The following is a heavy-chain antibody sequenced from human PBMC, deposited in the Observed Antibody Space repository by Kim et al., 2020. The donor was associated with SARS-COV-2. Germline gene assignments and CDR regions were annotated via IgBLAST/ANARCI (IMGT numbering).Heavy chain of an antibody. CDR3: ARSITIFGVVITFDY. Sequence: NPSLKSRVTISVDKSKNQFSLKLSSMTAADTAVYYCARSITIFGVVITFDYWGQGTLVTVSS. D-gene: IGHD3-3*01. J-gene: IGHJ4*02. V-gene: IGHV4-4*02.